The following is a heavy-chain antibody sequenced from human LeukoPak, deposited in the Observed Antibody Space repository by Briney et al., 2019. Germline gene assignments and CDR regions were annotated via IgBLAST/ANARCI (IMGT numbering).Heavy chain of an antibody. D-gene: IGHD1-26*01. Sequence: GGSLRLSCAASGFTFSSYSMNWVRQAPGKGLEWVSSISSSSSYIYYADSVKGRFTISRDNAKNSLYLQMNSLRAEDTAVYYCASLGVTTLFGSYWGQGTLVTVSS. V-gene: IGHV3-21*01. CDR3: ASLGVTTLFGSY. CDR2: ISSSSSYI. CDR1: GFTFSSYS. J-gene: IGHJ4*02.